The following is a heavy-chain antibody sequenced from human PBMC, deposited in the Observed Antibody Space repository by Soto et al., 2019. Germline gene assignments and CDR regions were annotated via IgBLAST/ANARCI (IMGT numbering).Heavy chain of an antibody. Sequence: GSLRLSCAASGFTFSDYYMSWIRQAPGKGLEWVSYISSSSSYTNYADSVKGRFTISRDNAKKSLYLQMDSLTADDTAVYYCARGGASVTTPFDYWGQGTQVTVSS. CDR2: ISSSSSYT. CDR1: GFTFSDYY. J-gene: IGHJ4*02. D-gene: IGHD4-17*01. CDR3: ARGGASVTTPFDY. V-gene: IGHV3-11*05.